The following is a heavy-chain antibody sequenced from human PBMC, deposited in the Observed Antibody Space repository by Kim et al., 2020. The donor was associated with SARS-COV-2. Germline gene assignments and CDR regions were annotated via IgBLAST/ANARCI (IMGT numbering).Heavy chain of an antibody. D-gene: IGHD4-17*01. CDR1: GFTFSSYA. V-gene: IGHV3-23*01. Sequence: GGSLRLSCAASGFTFSSYAMSWVRQAPGKGLEWVSAISGSGGSTYYADSVKGRFTISRDNSKNTLYLQMNSLRAEDTAVYYCAKGIATVVNRYYYYYGMDGWVQGTTVTVSS. J-gene: IGHJ6*02. CDR2: ISGSGGST. CDR3: AKGIATVVNRYYYYYGMDG.